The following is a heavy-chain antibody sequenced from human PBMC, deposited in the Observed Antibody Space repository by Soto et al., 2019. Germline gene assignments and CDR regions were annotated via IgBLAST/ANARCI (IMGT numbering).Heavy chain of an antibody. D-gene: IGHD3-3*01. Sequence: GESLKISCKGSGYSFTSYWIGWVRQMPGKGLEWMGIIYPGDSDTRYSPSFQGQVTISADKSISTAYLQWSSLKASDTAMYYCARRSYDFWSGYYTREFDPWGQGTLVTVSS. CDR3: ARRSYDFWSGYYTREFDP. CDR2: IYPGDSDT. V-gene: IGHV5-51*01. CDR1: GYSFTSYW. J-gene: IGHJ5*02.